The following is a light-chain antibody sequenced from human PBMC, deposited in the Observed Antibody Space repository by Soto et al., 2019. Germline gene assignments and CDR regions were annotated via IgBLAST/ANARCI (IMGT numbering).Light chain of an antibody. CDR1: QTVATY. J-gene: IGKJ2*01. CDR2: DAS. V-gene: IGKV3-15*01. CDR3: QHYHRWPPFS. Sequence: EIVVTQSPATLSVSPGERVTLSCRASQTVATYISWYQKKRGQAPRLLIYDASTRATDVPARFSGSGSGTEFTLTITSVESEDFAVYYCQHYHRWPPFSFGPGTKVDIK.